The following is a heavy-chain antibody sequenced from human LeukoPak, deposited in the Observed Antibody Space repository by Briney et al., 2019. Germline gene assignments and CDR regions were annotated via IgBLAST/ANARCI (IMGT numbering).Heavy chain of an antibody. CDR3: ARDLSGSYYFDY. CDR1: GFNFDAYA. D-gene: IGHD1-26*01. CDR2: ISADGGST. J-gene: IGHJ4*02. Sequence: PGGSLRLSCAASGFNFDAYAMHWVRQAPGKGLQWISLISADGGSTYYADSVKGRFTISRDNSKNTLYLQMNSLRAEDTAVYYCARDLSGSYYFDYWGQGTLVTVSS. V-gene: IGHV3-43*02.